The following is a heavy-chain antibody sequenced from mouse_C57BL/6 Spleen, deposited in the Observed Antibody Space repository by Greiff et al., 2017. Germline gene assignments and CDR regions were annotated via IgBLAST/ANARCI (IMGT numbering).Heavy chain of an antibody. CDR1: GYTFTSSC. J-gene: IGHJ4*01. CDR2: IYPGSGST. Sequence: VQLQQPGAELVKPGASVKMSCKASGYTFTSSCITWVKQRPGQGLEWIGDIYPGSGSTKYNAKFKSKATLTVDTSSSTAYMQLSSLTSEDSAVYYCARKGDGWCYAMAYWGQGTPVTVSA. CDR3: ARKGDGWCYAMAY. V-gene: IGHV1-55*01. D-gene: IGHD2-3*01.